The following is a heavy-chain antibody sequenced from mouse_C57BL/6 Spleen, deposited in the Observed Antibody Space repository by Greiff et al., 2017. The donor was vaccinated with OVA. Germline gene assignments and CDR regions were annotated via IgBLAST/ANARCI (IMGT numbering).Heavy chain of an antibody. D-gene: IGHD2-3*01. V-gene: IGHV1-81*01. Sequence: VQLQQSGAELARPGASVKLSCKASGYTFTSYGISWVKQRTGPGLEWIGEIYPRSGNTYYNEKFKGKATLTADKSSSTAYMELRSLTSEDSAVYFCAREDYDGYYGGFAYWGQGTLVTVSA. CDR1: GYTFTSYG. J-gene: IGHJ3*01. CDR3: AREDYDGYYGGFAY. CDR2: IYPRSGNT.